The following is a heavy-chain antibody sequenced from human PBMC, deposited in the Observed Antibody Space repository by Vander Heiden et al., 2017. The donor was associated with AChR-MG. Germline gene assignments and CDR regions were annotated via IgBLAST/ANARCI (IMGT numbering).Heavy chain of an antibody. Sequence: QLQLQESGPGLVKPSETLSLTCTVSGGSISSSSYYWGWIRQLPGKGLEWIGSIYYSGSTYYNPSLKSRVTISVDTSKNQFSLKLSSVTAADTAVYYCARSAATMVRGGLYFDYWGQGTLVTVSS. CDR2: IYYSGST. D-gene: IGHD3-10*01. CDR1: GGSISSSSYY. J-gene: IGHJ4*02. V-gene: IGHV4-39*01. CDR3: ARSAATMVRGGLYFDY.